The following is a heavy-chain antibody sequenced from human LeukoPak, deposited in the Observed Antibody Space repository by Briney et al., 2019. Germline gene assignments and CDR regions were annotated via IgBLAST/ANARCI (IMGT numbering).Heavy chain of an antibody. V-gene: IGHV4-34*01. CDR1: GGSFSGYY. J-gene: IGHJ1*01. D-gene: IGHD6-13*01. Sequence: SETLSLTCVVYGGSFSGYYWSWIRQPPGKGLGWIGEINHSGSTNYNPSLKSRVTISVDTSKNQFSLKLSSVTAADTAVYYCARGPYSSSWYVEYFQHWGQGTLVTVSS. CDR2: INHSGST. CDR3: ARGPYSSSWYVEYFQH.